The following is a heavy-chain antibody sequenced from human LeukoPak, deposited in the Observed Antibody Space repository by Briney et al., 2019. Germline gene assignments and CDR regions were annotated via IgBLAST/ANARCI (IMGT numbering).Heavy chain of an antibody. CDR1: GFTLRSYS. J-gene: IGHJ6*02. CDR3: TKERYWRDGYNTGYYYGMDV. D-gene: IGHD5-24*01. CDR2: IKSKIDGGTT. Sequence: GGSLRLSCAASGFTLRSYSMSWVRQAPGKGLEWVGHIKSKIDGGTTEYAAPVKGRFTISRDDSKNTLYLQINSLKTEDTAVYYCTKERYWRDGYNTGYYYGMDVWGQGTTVTVS. V-gene: IGHV3-15*01.